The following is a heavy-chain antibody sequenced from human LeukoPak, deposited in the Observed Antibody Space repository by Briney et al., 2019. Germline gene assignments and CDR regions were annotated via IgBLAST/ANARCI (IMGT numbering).Heavy chain of an antibody. CDR2: NMWRSGST. D-gene: IGHD3-10*01. CDR1: GFTSDDHA. J-gene: IGHJ6*02. CDR3: TKDLTPGGADV. Sequence: PGGSLRLSCAVSGFTSDDHAMHWVRQASGKGLEWVAGNMWRSGSTGYGDSVKGRFTISRDNAKKSLYLQMSGLRVEDTAFYYCTKDLTPGGADVWGQGTTVTVSS. V-gene: IGHV3-9*02.